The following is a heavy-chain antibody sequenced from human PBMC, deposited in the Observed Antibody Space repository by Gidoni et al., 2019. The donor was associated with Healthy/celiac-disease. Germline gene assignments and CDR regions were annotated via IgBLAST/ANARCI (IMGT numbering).Heavy chain of an antibody. Sequence: VQLVQSGAEVKKPGASVTVSCKASGYTFTSYYMHWVRQAPGQGLEWMGIINPSGGSTSYAQKFQGRVTMTRDTSTSTVYMELSSLRSEDTAVYYCARTPITIFGVPTPPFDPWGQGTLVTVSS. J-gene: IGHJ5*02. CDR2: INPSGGST. CDR1: GYTFTSYY. CDR3: ARTPITIFGVPTPPFDP. D-gene: IGHD3-3*01. V-gene: IGHV1-46*01.